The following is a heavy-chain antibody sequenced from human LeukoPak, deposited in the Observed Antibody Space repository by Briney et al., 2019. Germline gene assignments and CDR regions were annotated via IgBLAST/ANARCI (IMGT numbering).Heavy chain of an antibody. V-gene: IGHV4-31*03. CDR3: ARGGSSYGSGELVY. Sequence: SETLSLTCTVSGGSISSGGYYWSWIRQHPGKGLEWIGNIYYSGSTYYNPSLKSRVIISVDTSKNQFSLKVSSVTAADTAVYYCARGGSSYGSGELVYWGQGTLVTVSS. D-gene: IGHD3-10*01. CDR2: IYYSGST. J-gene: IGHJ4*02. CDR1: GGSISSGGYY.